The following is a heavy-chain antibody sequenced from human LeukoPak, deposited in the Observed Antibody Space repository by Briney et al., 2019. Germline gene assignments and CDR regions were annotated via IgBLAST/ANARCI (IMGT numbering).Heavy chain of an antibody. CDR1: GGTFSSNT. Sequence: GASVKVSCKASGGTFSSNTFNWVRRAPGQGLEWMGGIIPIFGTANYAQKFQGRVTITTDESTSTAYMDLSSLRSEDTAVYYCASGHGSSDFDYWGQGTLVTVSS. D-gene: IGHD6-6*01. CDR3: ASGHGSSDFDY. J-gene: IGHJ4*02. CDR2: IIPIFGTA. V-gene: IGHV1-69*05.